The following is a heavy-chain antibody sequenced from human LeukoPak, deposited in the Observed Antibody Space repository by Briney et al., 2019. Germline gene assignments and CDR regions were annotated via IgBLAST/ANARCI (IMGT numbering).Heavy chain of an antibody. CDR3: ARHFGYGDYLDV. J-gene: IGHJ6*03. CDR2: IDPSDSYT. Sequence: GESLQISCKGSGYSFTSCWISWVRPMPGKGLEWMGRIDPSDSYTNYSPSFQGHVTISADKSISTAYLQWSSLKASDTAMYYCARHFGYGDYLDVWGQGTTVTVSS. V-gene: IGHV5-10-1*01. CDR1: GYSFTSCW. D-gene: IGHD4-17*01.